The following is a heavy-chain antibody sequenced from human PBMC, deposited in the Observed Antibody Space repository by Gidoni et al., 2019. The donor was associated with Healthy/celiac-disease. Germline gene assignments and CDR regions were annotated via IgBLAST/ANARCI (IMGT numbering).Heavy chain of an antibody. V-gene: IGHV3-30-3*01. Sequence: QVQLVESGGGGVQPGRSLSLSCADSGFTFSSYAMPLVRQAPGKGMEWVAVISYDGSNKYYADSVKCRFTISRDNSKNTLYLQMNSLRAEDTAVYYCARVPYSYGYFDYWGQGTLVTVSS. CDR1: GFTFSSYA. D-gene: IGHD5-18*01. CDR3: ARVPYSYGYFDY. J-gene: IGHJ4*02. CDR2: ISYDGSNK.